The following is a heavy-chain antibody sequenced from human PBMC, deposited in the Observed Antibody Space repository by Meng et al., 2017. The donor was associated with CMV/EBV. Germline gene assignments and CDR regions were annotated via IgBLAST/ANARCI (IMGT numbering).Heavy chain of an antibody. V-gene: IGHV3-23*01. CDR2: IPGRGDDT. CDR1: GFTFSDYA. CDR3: AKGSANSRPYYFDF. J-gene: IGHJ4*02. Sequence: GESLKISCAASGFTFSDYAMAWVRQAPGGGLEWVSAIPGRGDDTYHADSVKGRLTISRDNSKTTLALPMISRRAEDTAVYYCAKGSANSRPYYFDFWGLGTLVTVSS. D-gene: IGHD3-3*01.